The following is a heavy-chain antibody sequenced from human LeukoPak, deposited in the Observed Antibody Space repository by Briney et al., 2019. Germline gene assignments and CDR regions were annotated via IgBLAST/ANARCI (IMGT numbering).Heavy chain of an antibody. CDR2: IGGRGGST. D-gene: IGHD3-16*01. Sequence: GGSLRLSCAASGFTFDDYAMHWVRQAPGKGLEWVSAIGGRGGSTYYADSLEGRFTIARDNSKDMVYLQMNSLKVEDTAIYYCGKEGGAWGQGTKVTVSS. CDR1: GFTFDDYA. J-gene: IGHJ5*02. V-gene: IGHV3-23*01. CDR3: GKEGGA.